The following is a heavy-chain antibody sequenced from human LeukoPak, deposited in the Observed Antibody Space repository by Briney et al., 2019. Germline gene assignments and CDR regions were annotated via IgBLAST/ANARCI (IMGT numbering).Heavy chain of an antibody. CDR2: ISGSGGST. CDR3: AELGITMIGGV. CDR1: GFTFSSYG. D-gene: IGHD3-10*02. V-gene: IGHV3-23*01. J-gene: IGHJ6*04. Sequence: GGSLRLSCAASGFTFSSYGMSWIRQAPGKGLEWVSAISGSGGSTYYADSVKGRFTISRDNAKNSLYLQMNSLRAEDTAVYYCAELGITMIGGVWGKGTTVTISS.